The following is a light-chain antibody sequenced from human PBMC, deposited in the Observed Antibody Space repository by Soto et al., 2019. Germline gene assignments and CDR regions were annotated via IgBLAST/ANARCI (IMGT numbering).Light chain of an antibody. CDR2: AAS. Sequence: DIQLSQSPSFLSASVGDRVTITSRASQGISSYLAWYQQKPGKAPKLLIYAASTLQSGVPSRFSGSGSGTEFTLTISSLQPEDFATYYCQQLNSYRTFGQGTRLEI. J-gene: IGKJ5*01. CDR3: QQLNSYRT. CDR1: QGISSY. V-gene: IGKV1-9*01.